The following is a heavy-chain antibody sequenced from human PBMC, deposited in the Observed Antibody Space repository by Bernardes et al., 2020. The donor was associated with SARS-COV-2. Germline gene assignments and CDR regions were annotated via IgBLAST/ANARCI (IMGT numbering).Heavy chain of an antibody. J-gene: IGHJ6*02. Sequence: GESLKISCKGSGYSFPTYWIGWVRQMPGKGLEWMGIIYPVDSDTSYSPSFHGQVTTSADKSINTAYLPWSTLKASDAAMYYCARSDTLANKNYYGLDVWCQWTTVTVAS. CDR3: ARSDTLANKNYYGLDV. CDR2: IYPVDSDT. D-gene: IGHD5-18*01. CDR1: GYSFPTYW. V-gene: IGHV5-51*01.